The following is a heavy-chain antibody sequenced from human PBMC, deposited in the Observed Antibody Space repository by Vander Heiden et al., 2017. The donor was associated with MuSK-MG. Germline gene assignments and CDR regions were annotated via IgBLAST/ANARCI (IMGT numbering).Heavy chain of an antibody. Sequence: VQLVESGGGLVQPGASLRLTCAASGFPVTSNYLSRVRQAPGKGLDWVSIIYSGGSTDYADSGKGRFSISRDNSNNILYLQMNGLRAEDTAVYDCATSRGSSFDYWGQGTLVTVSS. CDR2: IYSGGST. CDR3: ATSRGSSFDY. D-gene: IGHD6-13*01. V-gene: IGHV3-66*01. CDR1: GFPVTSNY. J-gene: IGHJ4*02.